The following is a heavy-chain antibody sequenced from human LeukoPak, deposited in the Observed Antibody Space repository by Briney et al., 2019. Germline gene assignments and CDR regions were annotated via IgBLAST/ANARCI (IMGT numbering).Heavy chain of an antibody. J-gene: IGHJ4*02. CDR3: ARGNVVGATRPFDY. V-gene: IGHV3-64*01. Sequence: GGSLRLSCAGSGFTFSNYAMYWVRQAPGKGLENVAGIGSNGDSTYYANSVKGRFTISRDNSKNTLFLQMGSRRAEDMAVYYCARGNVVGATRPFDYWGQGTLVTVSS. CDR1: GFTFSNYA. D-gene: IGHD1-26*01. CDR2: IGSNGDST.